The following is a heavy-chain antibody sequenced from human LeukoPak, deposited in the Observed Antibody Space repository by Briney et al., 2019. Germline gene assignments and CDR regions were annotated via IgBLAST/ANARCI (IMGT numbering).Heavy chain of an antibody. Sequence: GASVKVSCKASGGTFSSYAISWVRQAPGQGLEWMGGIIPIFGTANYAQKFQGRVTITADESTSTAYMELSSLRSGDTAVYYCARGGGAYYYDSSGYYYLFYWGQGTLVTVSS. V-gene: IGHV1-69*13. CDR2: IIPIFGTA. CDR1: GGTFSSYA. J-gene: IGHJ4*02. D-gene: IGHD3-22*01. CDR3: ARGGGAYYYDSSGYYYLFY.